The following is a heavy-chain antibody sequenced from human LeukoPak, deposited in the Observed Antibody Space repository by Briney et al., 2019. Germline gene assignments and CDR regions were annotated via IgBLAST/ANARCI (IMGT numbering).Heavy chain of an antibody. CDR3: AKDPFNYYDSSGYYYVDY. D-gene: IGHD3-22*01. V-gene: IGHV3-23*01. J-gene: IGHJ4*02. CDR1: GFTFSSYA. CDR2: IKGSGGST. Sequence: GGSLRLSCAASGFTFSSYAMSWVRQAPGKGLEWVSAIKGSGGSTYYAASVKGLFTISRDNSKNTLYLQMNSLRAEDTAVYYCAKDPFNYYDSSGYYYVDYWGQGTLVTVSS.